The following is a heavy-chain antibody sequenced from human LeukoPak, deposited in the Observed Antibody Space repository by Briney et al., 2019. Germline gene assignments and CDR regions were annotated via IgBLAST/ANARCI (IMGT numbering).Heavy chain of an antibody. V-gene: IGHV4-4*07. CDR2: IYTSGST. CDR1: GGSISSYY. J-gene: IGHJ4*02. CDR3: ARNVGTTVTGGRYFDY. Sequence: PSETLSLTCTVSGGSISSYYWSWIRQPAGKGLEWIGRIYTSGSTNYHPSLKSRVTMSVDTSKNQFSLKLSSVTAADTAVYYCARNVGTTVTGGRYFDYWGQGTLVTVSS. D-gene: IGHD4-17*01.